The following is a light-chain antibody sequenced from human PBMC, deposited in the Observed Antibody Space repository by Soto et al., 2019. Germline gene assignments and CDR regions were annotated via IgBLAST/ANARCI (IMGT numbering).Light chain of an antibody. CDR2: GAS. CDR1: QSVSSN. CDR3: QQYTNWGT. J-gene: IGKJ1*01. Sequence: EIVMTQSPATLSVSPGERATLSCRASQSVSSNLAWYQQKPGQAPRLLIYGASTRATGIPARFSGSGSGTDFTPTISSLQSEDFAVYYCQQYTNWGTFGQGTKVEIK. V-gene: IGKV3-15*01.